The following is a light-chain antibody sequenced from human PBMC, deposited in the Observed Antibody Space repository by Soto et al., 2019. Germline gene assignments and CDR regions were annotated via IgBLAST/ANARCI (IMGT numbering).Light chain of an antibody. Sequence: QSVLTQPPSASATPGQRVTISCSGSSSNIGSNFVYWYQQLPGTAPKLLIYTNDQRPSGVPDRFSGSMSGTSASLAISGLRSEDEAHYYCAAWDDSLSGVVFGGGTKLTVL. CDR2: TND. V-gene: IGLV1-47*02. CDR1: SSNIGSNF. CDR3: AAWDDSLSGVV. J-gene: IGLJ2*01.